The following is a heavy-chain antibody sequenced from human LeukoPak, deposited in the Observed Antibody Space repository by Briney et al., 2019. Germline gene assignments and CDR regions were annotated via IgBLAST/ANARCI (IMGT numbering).Heavy chain of an antibody. CDR3: ARGILVDTAMVPNWFDP. CDR2: ISAYNGNT. D-gene: IGHD5-18*01. J-gene: IGHJ5*02. V-gene: IGHV1-18*01. Sequence: ASVKVSCKASGYTFTSYGISWVRQAPGQGLEWMGWISAYNGNTNYAQKLQGRVTMTTDTSTSTAYMELRSLRSDDTAVYYCARGILVDTAMVPNWFDPWGQGTLVTVSS. CDR1: GYTFTSYG.